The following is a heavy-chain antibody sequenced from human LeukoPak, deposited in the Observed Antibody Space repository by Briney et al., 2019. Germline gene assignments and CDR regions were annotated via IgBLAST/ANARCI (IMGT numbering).Heavy chain of an antibody. CDR3: ARMGRWDDAFDI. V-gene: IGHV4-34*01. Sequence: SETLSLTCAVYGGSFSGYYWSWIRQPPGKGLEWIGEINHSGSTNYNPSLKGRVTISVDTSKNQFSLKLSSVTAADTAVYYCARMGRWDDAFDIWGQGTMVTVSS. CDR2: INHSGST. CDR1: GGSFSGYY. D-gene: IGHD1-26*01. J-gene: IGHJ3*02.